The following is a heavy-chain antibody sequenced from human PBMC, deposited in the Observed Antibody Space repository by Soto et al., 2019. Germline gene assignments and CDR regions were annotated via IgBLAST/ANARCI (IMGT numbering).Heavy chain of an antibody. CDR3: ARGYDTALAPIF. D-gene: IGHD5-18*01. J-gene: IGHJ4*02. Sequence: CAVYGGSFSSYHWSWIRQTPGKGLEWIGEINHLTTTNYNPSLKSRVIISLDTPKNQFSLKLSSVTAADTAVYYCARGYDTALAPIFWGQGILVTVSS. V-gene: IGHV4-34*01. CDR1: GGSFSSYH. CDR2: INHLTTT.